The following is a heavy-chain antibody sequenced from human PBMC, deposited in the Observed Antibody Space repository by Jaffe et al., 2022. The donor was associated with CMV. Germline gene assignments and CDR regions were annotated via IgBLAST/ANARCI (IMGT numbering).Heavy chain of an antibody. CDR1: GFTFSGSA. Sequence: EVQLVESGGGLVQPGGSLKLSCAASGFTFSGSAMHWVRQASGKGLEWVGRIRSKANSYATAYAASVKGRFTISRDDSKNTAYLQMNSLKTEDTAVYYCTRQVDFGVVRTGFDDFDYWGQGTLVTVSS. CDR2: IRSKANSYAT. D-gene: IGHD3-3*01. V-gene: IGHV3-73*02. CDR3: TRQVDFGVVRTGFDDFDY. J-gene: IGHJ4*02.